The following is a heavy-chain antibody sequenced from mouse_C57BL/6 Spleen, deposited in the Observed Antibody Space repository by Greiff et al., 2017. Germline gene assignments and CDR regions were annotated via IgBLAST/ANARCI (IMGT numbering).Heavy chain of an antibody. V-gene: IGHV1-64*01. CDR2: IHPNSGST. Sequence: VQLQQSGAELVKPGASVKLSCKASGYTFTSYWMHWVKQRPGQGLEWIGMIHPNSGSTNYNEKFKSKATLTVDKSSSTAYMQLSSLTSEDSAVYYCARNYGNYLYAMDYWGQGTSVTVSS. D-gene: IGHD2-1*01. CDR1: GYTFTSYW. CDR3: ARNYGNYLYAMDY. J-gene: IGHJ4*01.